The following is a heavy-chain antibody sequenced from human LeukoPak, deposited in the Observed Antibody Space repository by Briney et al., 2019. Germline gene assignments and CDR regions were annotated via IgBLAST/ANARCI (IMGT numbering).Heavy chain of an antibody. D-gene: IGHD3-9*01. CDR2: IYYSGST. CDR1: GGSMRDYY. CDR3: ARGFGYYDVLTAF. J-gene: IGHJ4*02. V-gene: IGHV4-59*01. Sequence: PSETLSLTCAVSGGSMRDYYWSWIRQPPGKGLEWIGNIYYSGSTNYNPSLKSRVTISVDTSKNQFSLKVRSVTAADTAVYYCARGFGYYDVLTAFWGQGTLVTVFS.